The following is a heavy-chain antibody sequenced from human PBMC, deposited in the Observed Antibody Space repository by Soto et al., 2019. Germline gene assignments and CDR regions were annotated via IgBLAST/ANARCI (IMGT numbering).Heavy chain of an antibody. CDR3: ARRYCSSNTCPRNYYAMDV. J-gene: IGHJ6*02. CDR1: GYSFTSYW. Sequence: GESLKISCKGSGYSFTSYWIGWVRQMPGKGLEWMGRIDPGDSYTNYSPSLQGHVTISVDKSISTAYLQWSSLKASDTAMYYCARRYCSSNTCPRNYYAMDVWGQGTTVTV. V-gene: IGHV5-10-1*01. D-gene: IGHD2-2*01. CDR2: IDPGDSYT.